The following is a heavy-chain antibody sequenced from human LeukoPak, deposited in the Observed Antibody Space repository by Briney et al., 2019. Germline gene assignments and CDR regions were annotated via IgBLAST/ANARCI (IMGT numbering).Heavy chain of an antibody. CDR1: GFTFDDYA. CDR2: ISWNSGSI. CDR3: ARGDNPRDGIDV. Sequence: GGSLRLSCAASGFTFDDYAMHWVRQAPGKGLEWVSGISWNSGSIGYADSVKGRFTIPRDNSKNTPYLPRNSLRAADTAVYYCARGDNPRDGIDVWGQGTTVTVSS. V-gene: IGHV3-9*01. J-gene: IGHJ6*02. D-gene: IGHD1-14*01.